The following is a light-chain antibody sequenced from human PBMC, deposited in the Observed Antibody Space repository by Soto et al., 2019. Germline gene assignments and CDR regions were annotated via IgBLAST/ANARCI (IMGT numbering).Light chain of an antibody. CDR1: QSVSSN. Sequence: EIVMTQSPATLSVSPGERATLSCRASQSVSSNLAWYQQKPGQAPRLLIYGASTRATGIPARFSGSGSGTEFTLTISSLQSEYFAFYYCQQCNKWPPWTFGQATMV. CDR3: QQCNKWPPWT. V-gene: IGKV3-15*01. CDR2: GAS. J-gene: IGKJ1*01.